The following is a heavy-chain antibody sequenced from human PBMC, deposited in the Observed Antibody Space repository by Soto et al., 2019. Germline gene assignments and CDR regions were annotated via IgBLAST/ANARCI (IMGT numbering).Heavy chain of an antibody. V-gene: IGHV3-30-3*01. CDR2: ISKDGDKK. CDR1: GFTFSNYS. D-gene: IGHD2-8*01. CDR3: AREWRVANPGY. J-gene: IGHJ4*02. Sequence: SCSASGFTFSNYSMHWVRQAPGKGLEWVAVISKDGDKKYYADSVKGRFTISRDNSKNMLYLQMNSLRPEDTAVYYCAREWRVANPGYWGQGTQVTVSS.